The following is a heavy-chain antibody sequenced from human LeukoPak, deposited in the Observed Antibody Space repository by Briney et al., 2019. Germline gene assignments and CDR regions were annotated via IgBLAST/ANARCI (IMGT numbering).Heavy chain of an antibody. CDR1: GFTVGSTY. J-gene: IGHJ3*02. D-gene: IGHD2-21*02. CDR3: VYCGGDCYGATGAFDI. Sequence: PGGSLRLSCVASGFTVGSTYMSWVRQAPGKGLEWVSLIHRDCRTYYADSVKGRFTVSRDSSKNTLYLQMDSLRAEDTAVYYCVYCGGDCYGATGAFDIWGQGTMVTVS. CDR2: IHRDCRT. V-gene: IGHV3-53*01.